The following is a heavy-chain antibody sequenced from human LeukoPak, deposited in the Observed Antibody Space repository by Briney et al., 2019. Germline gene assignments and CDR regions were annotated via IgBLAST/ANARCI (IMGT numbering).Heavy chain of an antibody. J-gene: IGHJ6*03. CDR2: ISAYNGNT. D-gene: IGHD4-17*01. V-gene: IGHV1-18*01. Sequence: SVKVSCKASGGTFIGYAITWVRQAPGQGLEWMGWISAYNGNTNYAQKLQGRVTMTTDTSTSTVYMELRSLRSDDTAVYYCARDSVNYYYYYYMDVWGKGTTVTVSS. CDR3: ARDSVNYYYYYYMDV. CDR1: GGTFIGYA.